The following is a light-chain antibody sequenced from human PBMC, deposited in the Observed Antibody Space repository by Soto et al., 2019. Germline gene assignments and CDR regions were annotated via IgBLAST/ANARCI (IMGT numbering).Light chain of an antibody. CDR3: QQYGSSPMYT. J-gene: IGKJ2*01. CDR2: GAS. CDR1: QSVSSSY. Sequence: EIVLTQSPGTLSLSPGERATLSCRASQSVSSSYLAWYQQKPGQAPRLLIYGASSRAIGIPDRFSGSGSGTDFTLPISRLEPEDFAVYYCQQYGSSPMYTFGQGTKLEIK. V-gene: IGKV3-20*01.